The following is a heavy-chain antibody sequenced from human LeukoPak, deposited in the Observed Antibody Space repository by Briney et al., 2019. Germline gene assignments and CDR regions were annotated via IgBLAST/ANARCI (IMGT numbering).Heavy chain of an antibody. CDR3: ARELDITQGLNWFDP. Sequence: SQTLSLTCAISGDSVSSNSAAWNWIRQSPSRGLEWPGRTYYRSKWYNDYAVSVKSRITINPDTSKNQFSLQLNSVTPEDTAVYYCARELDITQGLNWFDPWGQGTLVTVSS. V-gene: IGHV6-1*01. D-gene: IGHD2-2*03. CDR1: GDSVSSNSAA. J-gene: IGHJ5*02. CDR2: TYYRSKWYN.